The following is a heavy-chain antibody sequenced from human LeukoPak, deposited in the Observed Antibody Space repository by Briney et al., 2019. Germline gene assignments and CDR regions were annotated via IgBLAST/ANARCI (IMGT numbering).Heavy chain of an antibody. Sequence: SETLSLTCSVSGDSVSSGSHYWSWIRQPPGKGLEWIGYIYYNGGTEYSPSLKSRVNISLDTSKNQFSLKLTSVTAADTAVYYCARRVGTRDWYFDLWGRGTLVTVSS. CDR3: ARRVGTRDWYFDL. D-gene: IGHD1-14*01. CDR1: GDSVSSGSHY. V-gene: IGHV4-61*01. J-gene: IGHJ2*01. CDR2: IYYNGGT.